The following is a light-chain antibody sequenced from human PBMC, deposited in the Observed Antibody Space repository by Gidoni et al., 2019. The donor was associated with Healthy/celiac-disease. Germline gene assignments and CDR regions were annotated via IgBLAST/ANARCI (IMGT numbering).Light chain of an antibody. J-gene: IGKJ2*01. Sequence: DIVLTQSPGTPSLSPGERATLSCRASQSVSSSYLAWYQQKPGQAPRLLIYGATSRAAGIPDRFSGSGSGTDFTLTISRLEPEDFAVYYCQQYGSSPTFGQGTKLEIK. CDR1: QSVSSSY. V-gene: IGKV3-20*01. CDR2: GAT. CDR3: QQYGSSPT.